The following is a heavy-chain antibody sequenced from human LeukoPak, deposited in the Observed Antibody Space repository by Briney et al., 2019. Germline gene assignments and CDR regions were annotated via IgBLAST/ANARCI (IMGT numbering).Heavy chain of an antibody. CDR2: ISAYNGNT. CDR1: GYTFTSYG. J-gene: IGHJ6*03. CDR3: ARAPYYYYYYYMDV. Sequence: GASVKVSCKASGYTFTSYGISWVRQAPGQGLEWMGWISAYNGNTNYAQKLQGRVTMTTDTSTSTAYMELRSLRSDDTAVYYCARAPYYYYYYYMDVWGKGTTVTVSS. V-gene: IGHV1-18*01.